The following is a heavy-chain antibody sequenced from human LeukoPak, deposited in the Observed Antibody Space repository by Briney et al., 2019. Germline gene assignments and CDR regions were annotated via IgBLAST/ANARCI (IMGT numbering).Heavy chain of an antibody. J-gene: IGHJ4*02. CDR1: GGSISSSSHY. CDR3: ARHACSGGSSYYAFDY. CDR2: IYYSGST. Sequence: PSETLSLTCTVSGGSISSSSHYWGWIRQPPGKGLEWIGSIYYSGSTYYNPSLKSRVTISVDTSKNQFSLKLSSVTAADTAVYYCARHACSGGSSYYAFDYWGQGTLVTVYS. D-gene: IGHD2-15*01. V-gene: IGHV4-39*01.